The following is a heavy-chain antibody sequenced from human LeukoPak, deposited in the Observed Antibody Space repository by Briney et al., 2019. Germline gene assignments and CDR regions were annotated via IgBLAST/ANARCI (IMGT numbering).Heavy chain of an antibody. J-gene: IGHJ4*02. Sequence: ASVKVSCKASGGTFSSYAISWVRQAPGQGLEWMGRIIPIFGTANYAQKFQGRVTITTDESTSTAYMELSSLRSEDTAVYYCARGDRPVGATAGWGQGTLVTVSP. CDR3: ARGDRPVGATAG. D-gene: IGHD1-26*01. CDR1: GGTFSSYA. CDR2: IIPIFGTA. V-gene: IGHV1-69*05.